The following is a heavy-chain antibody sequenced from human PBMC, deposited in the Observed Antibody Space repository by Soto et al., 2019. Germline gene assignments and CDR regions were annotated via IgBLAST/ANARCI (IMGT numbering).Heavy chain of an antibody. Sequence: PVKLCCKASGATCRSYIISLGRQAPEQGLDWMGRIIPILGIANYAQKFRGRVTITADKSTSTAYMEVSSIRSEDTAVYYCARDHPNNLDFWSGYPPQNWFDPWGQRTLVTVSS. V-gene: IGHV1-69*04. CDR2: IIPILGIA. D-gene: IGHD3-3*01. J-gene: IGHJ5*02. CDR3: ARDHPNNLDFWSGYPPQNWFDP. CDR1: GATCRSYI.